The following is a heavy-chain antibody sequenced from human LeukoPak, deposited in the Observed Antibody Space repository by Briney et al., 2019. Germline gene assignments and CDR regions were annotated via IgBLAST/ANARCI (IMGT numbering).Heavy chain of an antibody. CDR1: GFTFSSYP. D-gene: IGHD3-22*01. Sequence: GGSLRLSCSGSGFTFSSYPMHWVRHAPGKGLEYVSAISFDGGSTYYADSVKGRFTISRDNSKNTLYLHMSSLRVEDTAVYYCVKALYDSGGYYYAYWGQGTLVTVSS. CDR3: VKALYDSGGYYYAY. J-gene: IGHJ4*02. V-gene: IGHV3-64D*06. CDR2: ISFDGGST.